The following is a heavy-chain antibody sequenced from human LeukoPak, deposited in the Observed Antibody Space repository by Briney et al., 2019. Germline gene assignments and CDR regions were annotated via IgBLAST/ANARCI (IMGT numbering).Heavy chain of an antibody. D-gene: IGHD2-2*01. CDR1: GFTFSDYY. V-gene: IGHV3-11*01. CDR3: ARGVLPAVNNWFDP. J-gene: IGHJ5*02. CDR2: ISSSGSTI. Sequence: PGGSLRLSCAASGFTFSDYYMSWIRQAPGKGLEWVSYISSSGSTIYYADSVKGRFTISRDNAKNSLYLQMNSLRAEDTAVYYCARGVLPAVNNWFDPWGQGTLVTVSS.